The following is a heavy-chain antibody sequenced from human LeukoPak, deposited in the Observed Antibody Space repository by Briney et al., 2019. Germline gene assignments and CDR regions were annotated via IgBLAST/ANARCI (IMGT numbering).Heavy chain of an antibody. CDR2: IYSGSST. D-gene: IGHD3-10*01. J-gene: IGHJ4*02. V-gene: IGHV3-66*01. Sequence: GGSLRLSCAASGFTVSSNYMTWVRQAPGKGLEWVSVIYSGSSTYYADSVKGRFTISRDNSKNTLYLQMNSLRAEDTAVYYCARDGGSGTSSVRFDYWGQGTLVTVSS. CDR1: GFTVSSNY. CDR3: ARDGGSGTSSVRFDY.